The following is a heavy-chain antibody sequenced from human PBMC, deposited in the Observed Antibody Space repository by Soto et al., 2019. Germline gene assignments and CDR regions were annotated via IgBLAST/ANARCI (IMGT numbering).Heavy chain of an antibody. V-gene: IGHV3-23*01. Sequence: GGSLRLSCAASGFTFSRYAMSWVRQAPGEGLEWVSSISGNGGDTYYADSVKGRFTISRDTSKNTLFLQMNSLRAEDTALYYCGAAERVLGSRYWGRGTLVTVSS. CDR2: ISGNGGDT. CDR1: GFTFSRYA. J-gene: IGHJ4*02. D-gene: IGHD6-13*01. CDR3: GAAERVLGSRY.